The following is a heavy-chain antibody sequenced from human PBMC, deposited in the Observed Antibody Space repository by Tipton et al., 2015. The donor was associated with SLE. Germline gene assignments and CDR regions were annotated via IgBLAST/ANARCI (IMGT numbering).Heavy chain of an antibody. Sequence: TLSLTCAVYGGSFSGYYWSWIRQPPGKGLGWIGEIRHSGSTNYNPSLKSRVTISVDTSKNQFSLKLCSVTAADTAVYYCARGGYFDFWSASAPTPFPLVSW. CDR3: ARGGYFDFWSASAPTPFPLVS. J-gene: IGHJ5*01. CDR2: IRHSGST. V-gene: IGHV4-34*01. D-gene: IGHD3-3*01. CDR1: GGSFSGYY.